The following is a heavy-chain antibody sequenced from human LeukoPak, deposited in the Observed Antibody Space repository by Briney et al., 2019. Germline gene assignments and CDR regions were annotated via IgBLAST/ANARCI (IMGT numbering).Heavy chain of an antibody. CDR3: ARDKDGSGSYYY. J-gene: IGHJ4*02. Sequence: SETLSLTCTVSGGSISSSSYYWGWIRQPPGKGLEWIGSIYYSGSTYYNPSLKSRVTISVDTSKNQFSPKLSSVTAADTAVYYCARDKDGSGSYYYWGQGTLVTVSS. D-gene: IGHD3-10*01. CDR1: GGSISSSSYY. V-gene: IGHV4-39*07. CDR2: IYYSGST.